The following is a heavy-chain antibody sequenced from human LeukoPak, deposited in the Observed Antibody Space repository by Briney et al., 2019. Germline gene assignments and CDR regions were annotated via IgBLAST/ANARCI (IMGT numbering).Heavy chain of an antibody. V-gene: IGHV3-11*04. D-gene: IGHD6-19*01. CDR1: GFTFSDYY. CDR2: ISSSSDTI. CDR3: ARGQYSSGPEDY. Sequence: KPGGSLRLSCAASGFTFSDYYMSWIRQAPGKGLEWVSYISSSSDTIYYADSVKGRFTISRGNAKNSLYLQMNSLRAEDTAVYYCARGQYSSGPEDYWGQGTLVTVSS. J-gene: IGHJ4*02.